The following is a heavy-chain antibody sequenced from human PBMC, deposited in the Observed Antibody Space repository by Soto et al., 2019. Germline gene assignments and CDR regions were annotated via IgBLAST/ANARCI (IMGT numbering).Heavy chain of an antibody. D-gene: IGHD6-13*01. V-gene: IGHV4-31*03. CDR2: IYYSGST. Sequence: QVQLQESGPGLVKPSQTLSLTCTVSGGSISSGGYYWSWIRQHPGKGLEWIGYIYYSGSTYYNPSLKSRVTLSVDTSKNQFSLKLSSVTAADTAVYYCAGLSSSWYRRFDYWGQGTLVTVSS. CDR1: GGSISSGGYY. J-gene: IGHJ4*02. CDR3: AGLSSSWYRRFDY.